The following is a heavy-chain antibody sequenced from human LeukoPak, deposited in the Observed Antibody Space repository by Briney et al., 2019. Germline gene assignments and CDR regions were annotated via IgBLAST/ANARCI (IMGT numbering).Heavy chain of an antibody. Sequence: GGSLRLSCAASGFTLSSYGMNWVRQAPGKGLEWVSSISSSSSYIYYADSVKGRFTISRDNAKNSLYLQMNSLRAEDTAVYYCARDPSYYDSSGRYYYYMDVWGKGTTVTVSS. J-gene: IGHJ6*03. V-gene: IGHV3-21*01. CDR1: GFTLSSYG. CDR2: ISSSSSYI. D-gene: IGHD3-22*01. CDR3: ARDPSYYDSSGRYYYYMDV.